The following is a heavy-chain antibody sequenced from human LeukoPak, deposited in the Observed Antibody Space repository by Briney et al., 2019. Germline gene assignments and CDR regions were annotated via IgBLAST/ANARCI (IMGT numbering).Heavy chain of an antibody. V-gene: IGHV3-21*01. J-gene: IGHJ4*02. Sequence: GGSLRLSCAASGFTFSNYNMNWVRQAPGKGLEWVSSISSSSSCIYYADSVKGRFTISRDNAKNSLYLQMHSLRAEDTAVYYCPRDLMGWDLHYFDYWGQGTLVTVSS. D-gene: IGHD1-26*01. CDR1: GFTFSNYN. CDR2: ISSSSSCI. CDR3: PRDLMGWDLHYFDY.